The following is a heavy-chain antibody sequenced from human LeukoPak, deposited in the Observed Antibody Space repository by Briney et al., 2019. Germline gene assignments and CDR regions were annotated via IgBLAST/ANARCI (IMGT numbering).Heavy chain of an antibody. CDR2: ISWDGGST. CDR1: GFTFDDYT. Sequence: SGGSLRLSCAASGFTFDDYTMPWVRQAPGKGLEWVSLISWDGGSTYYADSVKGRFTISRDNSKNSLYLQMNSLRTEDTALYYCAKDSYSYGYIDYWGQGTLVTVSS. J-gene: IGHJ4*02. V-gene: IGHV3-43*01. CDR3: AKDSYSYGYIDY. D-gene: IGHD5-18*01.